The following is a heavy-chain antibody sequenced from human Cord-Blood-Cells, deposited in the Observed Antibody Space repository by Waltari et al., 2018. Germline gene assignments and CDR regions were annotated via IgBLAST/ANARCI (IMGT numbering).Heavy chain of an antibody. CDR3: ARGLIAARLAFDI. J-gene: IGHJ3*02. CDR2: MNPNSGNT. V-gene: IGHV1-8*03. Sequence: QVQLVQSGAEVQKPGASVKVSCKYSGYTFTSYEVNLVRQATGQGLEWMGWMNPNSGNTGYAQKFQGRVTITRNTSISTAYMELSSLRSEDTAVYYCARGLIAARLAFDIWGQGTMVTVSS. D-gene: IGHD6-6*01. CDR1: GYTFTSYE.